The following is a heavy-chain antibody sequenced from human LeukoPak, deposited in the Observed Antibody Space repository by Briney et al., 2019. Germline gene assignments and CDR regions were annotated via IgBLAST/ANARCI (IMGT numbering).Heavy chain of an antibody. D-gene: IGHD3-10*01. CDR3: ARSGGLDSSGSYPGDLDF. CDR1: GSSFTRKW. J-gene: IGHJ6*02. Sequence: GASLQISSKGSGSSFTRKWITWVRPLAGKGLEWMGIIYPGDSDTRYSPSCQGQVTISADKSISTAYLQWSSLKASDTAVYYCARSGGLDSSGSYPGDLDFWGQGTTVTVSS. V-gene: IGHV5-51*01. CDR2: IYPGDSDT.